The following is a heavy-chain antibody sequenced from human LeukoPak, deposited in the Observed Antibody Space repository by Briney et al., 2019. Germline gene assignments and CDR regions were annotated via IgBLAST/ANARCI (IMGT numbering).Heavy chain of an antibody. CDR3: ARVLSGSYYSGVFDI. Sequence: SETLSLTCSVSGGSISSYYWSWIRQPAGKGLEWIGRIYTSESTNYNPSLKSRVTMSVDTSRNQFSLKLSSVTAADTAVYYCARVLSGSYYSGVFDIWGQGTMVTASS. V-gene: IGHV4-4*07. D-gene: IGHD1-26*01. J-gene: IGHJ3*02. CDR2: IYTSEST. CDR1: GGSISSYY.